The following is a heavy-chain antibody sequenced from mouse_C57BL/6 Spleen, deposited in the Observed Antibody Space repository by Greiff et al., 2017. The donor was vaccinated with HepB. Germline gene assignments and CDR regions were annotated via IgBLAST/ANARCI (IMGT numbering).Heavy chain of an antibody. CDR1: GFTFSDFY. CDR2: SRNKANDYTT. D-gene: IGHD5-5*01. J-gene: IGHJ1*03. V-gene: IGHV7-1*01. Sequence: EVQGVESGGGLVQSGRSLRLSCATSGFTFSDFYMEWVRQAPGKGLEWIAASRNKANDYTTEYSASVKGRFIVSRDTSQSILYLQMNALRAEDTAIYYCARAPLPYWYFDVWGTGTTVTVSS. CDR3: ARAPLPYWYFDV.